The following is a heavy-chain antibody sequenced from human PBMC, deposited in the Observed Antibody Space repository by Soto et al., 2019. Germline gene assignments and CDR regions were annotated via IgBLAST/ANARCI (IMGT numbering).Heavy chain of an antibody. CDR3: GRGRSGQIVVFY. CDR2: IGPESGAT. J-gene: IGHJ4*02. CDR1: GYTFTGHY. V-gene: IGHV1-2*02. D-gene: IGHD5-12*01. Sequence: ASVKVSCKASGYTFTGHYIHWVRQAPEQGPEWMGEIGPESGATRYAQKFQGRVTMTMDMSITTVYMEFSNLSPDDTAVYYCGRGRSGQIVVFYWGQGTPVTVSS.